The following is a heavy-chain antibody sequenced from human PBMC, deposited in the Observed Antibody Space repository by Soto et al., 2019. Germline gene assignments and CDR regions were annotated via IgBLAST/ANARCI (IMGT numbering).Heavy chain of an antibody. J-gene: IGHJ6*02. Sequence: PGGSLRLSCAASGFTFSSYSMNWVRQAPGKGLGWVSSISSSSSYIYYADSVKGRFTISRDNAKNSLYLQMNSLRAEDTAVYYCARGRIFGVVNPYYYYGMDVWGQGTTVTVSS. CDR1: GFTFSSYS. CDR2: ISSSSSYI. CDR3: ARGRIFGVVNPYYYYGMDV. D-gene: IGHD3-3*01. V-gene: IGHV3-21*01.